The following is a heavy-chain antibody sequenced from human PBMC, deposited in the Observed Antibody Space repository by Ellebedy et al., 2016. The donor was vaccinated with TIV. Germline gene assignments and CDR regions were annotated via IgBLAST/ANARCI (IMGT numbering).Heavy chain of an antibody. CDR1: GFTFGAYA. Sequence: PGGSLRLSCAAPGFTFGAYAMPWVRQAPGKGLEWVPPFIWDSGNTYYADPVKGRFTISRENSKNSLYLQMNSLTTEDTALYYCARGPWAALGKGYFDDWGQGTLVTVSS. D-gene: IGHD6-13*01. V-gene: IGHV3-43D*03. J-gene: IGHJ4*02. CDR2: FIWDSGNT. CDR3: ARGPWAALGKGYFDD.